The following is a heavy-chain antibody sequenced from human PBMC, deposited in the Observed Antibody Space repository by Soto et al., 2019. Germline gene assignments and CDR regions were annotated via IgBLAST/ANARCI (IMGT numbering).Heavy chain of an antibody. CDR3: ARSISLPDSADNWFDP. D-gene: IGHD1-26*01. CDR2: VFSNGRK. J-gene: IGHJ5*02. V-gene: IGHV2-26*01. CDR1: GFSLSNAGMG. Sequence: SGPTLVNPTETLTLTCTVSGFSLSNAGMGVSWIRQPPGKALEWLAHVFSNGRKSYSSSLQSRLTISRDTSRSHVVLTMINMDPADTATYYCARSISLPDSADNWFDPWGQGAPVTGS.